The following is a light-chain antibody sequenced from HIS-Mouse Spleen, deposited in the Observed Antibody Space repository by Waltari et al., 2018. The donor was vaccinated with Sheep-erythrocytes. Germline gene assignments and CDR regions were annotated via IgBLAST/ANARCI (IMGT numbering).Light chain of an antibody. Sequence: SYELTQPPSVSVSPGQTARITCSGDALPKQYAYWYQQKQGQAPVLVIYKDSERPSGIPERFSGSSSGTTVTLTISGVQAEDEADYYCKSADSSGTYPVFGGGTKLTVL. CDR1: ALPKQY. V-gene: IGLV3-25*03. CDR3: KSADSSGTYPV. J-gene: IGLJ2*01. CDR2: KDS.